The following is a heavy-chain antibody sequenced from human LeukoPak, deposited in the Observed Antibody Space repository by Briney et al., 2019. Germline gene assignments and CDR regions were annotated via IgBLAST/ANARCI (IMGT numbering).Heavy chain of an antibody. CDR3: ARTYYYDTSGYYYGHWFDP. D-gene: IGHD3-22*01. J-gene: IGHJ5*02. V-gene: IGHV1-18*01. CDR2: INAYNGNT. CDR1: GYTFTSYG. Sequence: GASVKVSCKASGYTFTSYGITWVRRAPGQGLEWMGWINAYNGNTNYDQKLQGRVTMTTDTSTSTAYMELRSLTSDDTAVYYCARTYYYDTSGYYYGHWFDPWGQGTLVTVSS.